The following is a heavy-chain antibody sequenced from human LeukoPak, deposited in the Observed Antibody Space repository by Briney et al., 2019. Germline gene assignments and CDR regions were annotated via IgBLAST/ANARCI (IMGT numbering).Heavy chain of an antibody. CDR1: GFTFDDYA. CDR2: ISWNSGSI. D-gene: IGHD4-17*01. J-gene: IGHJ4*02. V-gene: IGHV3-9*01. Sequence: GGSLRLSCVASGFTFDDYAMHWVRQAPGKGLEWVSGISWNSGSIGYADSVKGLFTISRDNAKNSLYLQMNSLRAEDTALYYCANSTVTTIRSVPQYYFDYWGQGTLVTVSS. CDR3: ANSTVTTIRSVPQYYFDY.